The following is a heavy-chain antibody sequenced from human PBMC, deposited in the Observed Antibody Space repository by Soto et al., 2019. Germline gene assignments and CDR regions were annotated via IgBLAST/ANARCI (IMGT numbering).Heavy chain of an antibody. CDR2: IFYSGTT. J-gene: IGHJ6*03. Sequence: PSETLSLTCTVSGASMSSSLYYWGWIRQPPGKGLDWIGTIFYSGTTYYNPSLESRITIFIDKSKNQFSLKLSSVTAADTAVYYCARGQDIVVVPAGIWPLYYMDVWGKGTTVTVSS. V-gene: IGHV4-39*01. D-gene: IGHD2-2*01. CDR1: GASMSSSLYY. CDR3: ARGQDIVVVPAGIWPLYYMDV.